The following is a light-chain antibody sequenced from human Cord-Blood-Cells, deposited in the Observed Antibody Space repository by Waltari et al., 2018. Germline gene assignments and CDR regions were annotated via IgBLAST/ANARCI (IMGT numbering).Light chain of an antibody. J-gene: IGKJ3*01. CDR2: GAS. CDR3: QQYGSSPGVT. Sequence: EIVLTQSPGTLSFSPGERATLSCRASQSVSSSYLAWYQQKPGQAPRLLIYGASSRATGIPQRFSGSGSGTDFTLTISRLEPEDFAVYYCQQYGSSPGVTFGPGTKVDIK. V-gene: IGKV3-20*01. CDR1: QSVSSSY.